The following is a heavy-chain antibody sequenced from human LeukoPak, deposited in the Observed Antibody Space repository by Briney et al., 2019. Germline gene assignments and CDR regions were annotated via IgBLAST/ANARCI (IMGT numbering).Heavy chain of an antibody. CDR3: ARDPYYDLPLSTYEVAFDI. CDR2: ISYDGSNK. V-gene: IGHV3-30-3*01. Sequence: PGRSLRLSCAASGFTFSSYAMHWARQAPGKGLEWVAVISYDGSNKYYADSVKGRFTISRDNSKNTLYLQMNSLRAEDTAVYYCARDPYYDLPLSTYEVAFDIWGQGTMVTVSS. J-gene: IGHJ3*02. CDR1: GFTFSSYA. D-gene: IGHD3-3*01.